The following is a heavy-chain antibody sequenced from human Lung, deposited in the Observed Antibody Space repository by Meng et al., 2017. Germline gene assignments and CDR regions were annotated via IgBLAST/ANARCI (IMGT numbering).Heavy chain of an antibody. CDR2: VSAYNGRT. CDR1: GFTFTPHG. V-gene: IGHV1-18*01. Sequence: QVQLVQSGTEVTKLGPSMKSSCKASGFTFTPHGFNWVRQAPGQELEWVGWVSAYNGRTSYSQKLQGRVTMTTDTSTSTVYMEVRSLRSDDTAVYFCARWGHSSAWPSQWYEYWGQGTLVTVSS. CDR3: ARWGHSSAWPSQWYEY. J-gene: IGHJ4*02. D-gene: IGHD6-19*01.